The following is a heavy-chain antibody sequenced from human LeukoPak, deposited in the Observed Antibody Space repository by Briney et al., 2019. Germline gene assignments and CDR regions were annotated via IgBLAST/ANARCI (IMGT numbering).Heavy chain of an antibody. CDR2: IYYSGST. J-gene: IGHJ5*02. CDR1: GGSISSGDYY. V-gene: IGHV4-30-4*01. Sequence: PSETLSLTCTVSGGSISSGDYYWSWIRLPPGKGLEWIGYIYYSGSTYYNPSLKSRVTISVDTSKNQFSLKLSSVTAADTAVYYCARGPENYGFDPWGQGTLVTVSS. CDR3: ARGPENYGFDP. D-gene: IGHD3-16*01.